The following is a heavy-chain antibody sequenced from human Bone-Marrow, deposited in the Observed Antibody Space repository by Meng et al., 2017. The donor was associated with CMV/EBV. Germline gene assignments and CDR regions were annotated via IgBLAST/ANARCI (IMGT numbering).Heavy chain of an antibody. CDR2: IYYSGST. D-gene: IGHD5-18*01. V-gene: IGHV4-61*05. J-gene: IGHJ6*02. Sequence: GSLRLSCTVSGGSISSSSYYWGWIRQPPGKGLEWIGYIYYSGSTNYNPSLKSRVTISVDTSKNQFSLKLSSVTAADTAVYYCARASGMVQLWLNPTYHYYGMDVWGQGTTVTVSS. CDR1: GGSISSSSYY. CDR3: ARASGMVQLWLNPTYHYYGMDV.